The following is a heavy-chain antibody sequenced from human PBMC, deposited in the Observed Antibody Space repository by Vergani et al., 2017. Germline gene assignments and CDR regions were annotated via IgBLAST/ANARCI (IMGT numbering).Heavy chain of an antibody. J-gene: IGHJ4*02. CDR1: GFTFSSYA. CDR3: AKEQLELPRNTIFD. Sequence: EVQLLESGGGLVQPGGSLRLSCAASGFTFSSYAMSWVRQAPGKGLEWVSAISGSGGRTYYADSGKGRFTISRDSSKNTLYLQMNSLRAEDTAVYYCAKEQLELPRNTIFDWGQGTLVTVSS. V-gene: IGHV3-23*01. D-gene: IGHD3-3*01. CDR2: ISGSGGRT.